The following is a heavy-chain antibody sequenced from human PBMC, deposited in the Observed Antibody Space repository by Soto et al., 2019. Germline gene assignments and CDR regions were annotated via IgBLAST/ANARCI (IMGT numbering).Heavy chain of an antibody. CDR2: IFFSGTT. J-gene: IGHJ5*02. V-gene: IGHV4-31*03. Sequence: QVQLQESGPGLVKPSQTLSLACTVTGYSMERSGDYWSWSRQLPGQGLEWLGYIFFSGTTYYNPSFKSRVIMSVDTSRNQFFLNLTAVTAADTGVYYCARELLAPTRGWFDPWGQGTLVSVSS. D-gene: IGHD2-8*02. CDR3: ARELLAPTRGWFDP. CDR1: GYSMERSGDY.